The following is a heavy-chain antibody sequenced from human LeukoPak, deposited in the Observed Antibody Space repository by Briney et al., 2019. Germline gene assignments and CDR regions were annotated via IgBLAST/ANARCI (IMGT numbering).Heavy chain of an antibody. V-gene: IGHV1-2*02. CDR2: INPNSGGT. CDR3: ARGTYYDFWSGYPDV. D-gene: IGHD3-3*01. Sequence: ASVKVSCKAPGYTFTGYYMHWVRQAPGQGLEWMGWINPNSGGTNYAQKFQGRVTMTRDTSTSTVYMELSSLRSEDTAVYYCARGTYYDFWSGYPDVWGQGTTVTVSS. J-gene: IGHJ6*02. CDR1: GYTFTGYY.